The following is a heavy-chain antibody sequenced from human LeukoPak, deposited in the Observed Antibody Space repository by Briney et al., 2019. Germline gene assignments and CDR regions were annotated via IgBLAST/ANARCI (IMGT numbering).Heavy chain of an antibody. CDR3: AKSMYASSARFDY. Sequence: AGGSLRLSCAASGFTFSSYDMSWVRQAPGKGLEWVSTITSSGGSTYYADSVKGRFTISRDNSKNTLYLQMNSLRAEDTAVYYCAKSMYASSARFDYWGQGTLVTVSS. CDR1: GFTFSSYD. V-gene: IGHV3-23*01. CDR2: ITSSGGST. D-gene: IGHD2-8*01. J-gene: IGHJ4*02.